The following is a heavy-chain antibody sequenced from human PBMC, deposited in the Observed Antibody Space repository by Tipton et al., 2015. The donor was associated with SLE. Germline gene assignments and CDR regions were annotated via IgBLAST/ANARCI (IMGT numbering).Heavy chain of an antibody. CDR2: IYTSGST. D-gene: IGHD3-16*01. J-gene: IGHJ5*02. CDR3: AGGSGARWFDP. CDR1: GCSISSGSYY. V-gene: IGHV4-61*02. Sequence: LRLSCTVSGCSISSGSYYWSWIRQPAGKGLEWIGRIYTSGSTHYNPPRKSRVTISVDTSKNQFSLKLSSVTAADTAVYYCAGGSGARWFDPWGQGTLVTVSS.